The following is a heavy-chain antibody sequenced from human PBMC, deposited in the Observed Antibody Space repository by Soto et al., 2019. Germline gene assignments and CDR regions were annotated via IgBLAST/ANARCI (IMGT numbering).Heavy chain of an antibody. V-gene: IGHV5-10-1*01. CDR3: ARGARTNYGGKGFDP. CDR1: GYTFTDYW. Sequence: GESLRISCQASGYTFTDYWITWVRQMPDKGLQWLGTIDPDDSSASYSPSFQGHVTISADRSTSTAYLQWSSLEASDTAIYYCARGARTNYGGKGFDPWGQGTLVTVSS. D-gene: IGHD2-8*01. CDR2: IDPDDSSA. J-gene: IGHJ5*02.